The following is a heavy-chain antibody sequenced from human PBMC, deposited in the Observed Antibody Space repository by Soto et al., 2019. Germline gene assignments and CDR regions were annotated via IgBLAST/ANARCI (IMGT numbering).Heavy chain of an antibody. CDR2: VCYSGST. D-gene: IGHD3-3*01. CDR1: GDSHY. V-gene: IGHV4-39*02. CDR3: ASGTSYDAPTGFYTNYYMDL. Sequence: QAQLRESGPGLVKPSETLSLTCTFSGDSHYWVWIRQPPGKGLEWIGSVCYSGSTCSRGTTYYNPSLKSRVTGSVQTSENHLSLNLNFVTAADTAVYYCASGTSYDAPTGFYTNYYMDLWGRGTTVTVSS. J-gene: IGHJ6*03.